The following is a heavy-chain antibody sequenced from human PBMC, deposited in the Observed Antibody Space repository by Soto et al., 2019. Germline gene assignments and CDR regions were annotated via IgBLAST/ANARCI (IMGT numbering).Heavy chain of an antibody. CDR3: GGYYDSSGYYYFAAFDI. Sequence: PGGSLRLSCAASGFTVSSNYMSWVRQAPGKGLEWVSVIYSGGSTYYADSVKGRFTISRDNSKNTLYLQMNSLRAEDTAVYYCGGYYDSSGYYYFAAFDIWGQGTMVTVSS. V-gene: IGHV3-66*01. CDR1: GFTVSSNY. J-gene: IGHJ3*02. CDR2: IYSGGST. D-gene: IGHD3-22*01.